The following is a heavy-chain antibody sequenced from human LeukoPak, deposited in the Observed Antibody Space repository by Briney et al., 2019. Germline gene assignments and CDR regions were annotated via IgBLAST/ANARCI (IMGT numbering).Heavy chain of an antibody. V-gene: IGHV3-73*01. CDR1: GFTFSGSA. CDR3: TRQSVRGVMVYGMDV. CDR2: IRSKANSYAT. J-gene: IGHJ6*04. Sequence: PGGSLKLSCAASGFTFSGSAMHWARQASGKGLEWVGRIRSKANSYATAYAASVKGRFTISRDDSKNTAYLQMNSPKTEDTAVYYCTRQSVRGVMVYGMDVWGKGTTVTVSS. D-gene: IGHD3-10*01.